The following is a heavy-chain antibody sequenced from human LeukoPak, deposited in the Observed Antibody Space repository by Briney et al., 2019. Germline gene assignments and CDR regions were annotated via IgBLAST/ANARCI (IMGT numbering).Heavy chain of an antibody. D-gene: IGHD6-13*01. V-gene: IGHV1-2*02. J-gene: IGHJ4*02. CDR1: GGTFSSYA. CDR2: INPNSGGT. CDR3: ASIAAAGTIK. Sequence: HRASVKVSCKASGGTFSSYAISWVRQAPGQGLEWMGWINPNSGGTNYAQKFQGRVTMTRDTSISTAYMELSRLRSDDTAVYYCASIAAAGTIKWGQGTLVTVSS.